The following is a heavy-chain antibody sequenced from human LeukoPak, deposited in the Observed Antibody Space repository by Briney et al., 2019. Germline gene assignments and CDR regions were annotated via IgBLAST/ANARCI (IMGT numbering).Heavy chain of an antibody. CDR1: GYTFASYG. D-gene: IGHD3-10*01. J-gene: IGHJ4*02. V-gene: IGHV1-18*01. CDR3: AREVWFGELSERTLNY. CDR2: ISAYNGNT. Sequence: ASVKVSCKASGYTFASYGISWVRQAPGQGLEWMGWISAYNGNTNYAQKLQGRVTMTTDTSTSTAYMELRSLRSDDTAVYYCAREVWFGELSERTLNYWGQGTLVTVSS.